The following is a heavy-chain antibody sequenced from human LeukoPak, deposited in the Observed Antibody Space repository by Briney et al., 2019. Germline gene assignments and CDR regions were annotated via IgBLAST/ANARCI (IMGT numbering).Heavy chain of an antibody. CDR2: ISYDGCNK. CDR1: GFTFSSYG. Sequence: PGRSLRLSCAASGFTFSSYGMHWVRQAPGKGLEWVAVISYDGCNKYYADSVKGRFTISRDNSKNTLYLQMNSLRAEDTAVYYCARERGSSAPYYFDYWGQGSLVTVSS. V-gene: IGHV3-30*03. J-gene: IGHJ4*02. CDR3: ARERGSSAPYYFDY. D-gene: IGHD3-10*01.